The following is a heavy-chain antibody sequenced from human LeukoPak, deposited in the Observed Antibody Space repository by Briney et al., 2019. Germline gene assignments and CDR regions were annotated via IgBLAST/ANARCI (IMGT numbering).Heavy chain of an antibody. Sequence: GGSLRLSCAASGFTFSSYWMHWVRQAPGEGLVWVSRINSDGSSTSYADSVKGRFTISRDNAKNALYLQMNSLRAEDTAIYYCARGSQWRGYYNYWGQGTLVTVSS. V-gene: IGHV3-74*01. CDR2: INSDGSST. D-gene: IGHD3-3*01. J-gene: IGHJ4*02. CDR3: ARGSQWRGYYNY. CDR1: GFTFSSYW.